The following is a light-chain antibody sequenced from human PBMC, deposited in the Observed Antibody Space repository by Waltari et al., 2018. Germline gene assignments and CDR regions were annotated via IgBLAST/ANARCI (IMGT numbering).Light chain of an antibody. J-gene: IGLJ3*02. CDR2: DDS. Sequence: SYELTQPPSASVSPGQTARNPRPGGALPKKYVYWYQQNSGQVPVLVMDDDSKRPSGIPERFSGSSSGTVATLTISGAQVEDEADYYCYSTDSGGNYWVFGGGTKLAVL. CDR1: ALPKKY. V-gene: IGLV3-10*01. CDR3: YSTDSGGNYWV.